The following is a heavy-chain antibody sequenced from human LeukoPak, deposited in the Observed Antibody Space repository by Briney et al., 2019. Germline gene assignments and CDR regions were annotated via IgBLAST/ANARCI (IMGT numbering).Heavy chain of an antibody. Sequence: PSETLSPTCTVSGGSISSYYWSWIRQPPGKGLEWIGYIYYSGSTNYNPSLKSRVTISVDTSKNQFSLKLSSVTAADTAVYYCAKGGVYGDYVGDWFDPWGQGTLVTVSS. CDR2: IYYSGST. CDR1: GGSISSYY. J-gene: IGHJ5*02. D-gene: IGHD4-17*01. V-gene: IGHV4-59*01. CDR3: AKGGVYGDYVGDWFDP.